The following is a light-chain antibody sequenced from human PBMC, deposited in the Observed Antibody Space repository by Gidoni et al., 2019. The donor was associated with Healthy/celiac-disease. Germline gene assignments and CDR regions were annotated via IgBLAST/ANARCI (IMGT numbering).Light chain of an antibody. V-gene: IGKV1-39*01. CDR3: QHSYSNPPYT. Sequence: DIQLTQSPSSLSASVGARVTITCRASQSSSSNLNWYQQKPGKATKLLIHAASSLQSGAPSRFRCGGTGTDITLTITIRQPEDVATYTCQHSYSNPPYTFGQGTKLEIK. CDR1: QSSSSN. J-gene: IGKJ2*01. CDR2: AAS.